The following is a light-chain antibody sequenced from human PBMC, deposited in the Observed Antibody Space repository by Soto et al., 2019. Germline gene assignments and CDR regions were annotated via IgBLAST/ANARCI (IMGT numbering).Light chain of an antibody. V-gene: IGKV3D-20*02. CDR3: QQRSNWPIT. CDR1: QSVSRSY. Sequence: EIVLTQSPGTLSLSPGERATLSCRASQSVSRSYLAWYQQKPGQAPRLLIYDTSSRATDIPDRLSGSGSGTDFTLTISSLQSEDFAVYYCQQRSNWPITFGQGTRLEIK. J-gene: IGKJ5*01. CDR2: DTS.